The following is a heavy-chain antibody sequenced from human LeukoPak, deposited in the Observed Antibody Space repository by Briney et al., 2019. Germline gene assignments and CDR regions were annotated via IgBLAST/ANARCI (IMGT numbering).Heavy chain of an antibody. V-gene: IGHV5-51*01. J-gene: IGHJ6*02. CDR1: GDSFISCC. Sequence: GASIQISSKVSGDSFISCCIGCWRRLPAKGRQGRGIIYPGDSGPTYSPSFQGQVTISAEKSISTAYLQWSSLKASDTAMYYCARQISSGSYYGMDVWGQGTTVTVSS. CDR2: IYPGDSGP. CDR3: ARQISSGSYYGMDV. D-gene: IGHD3-22*01.